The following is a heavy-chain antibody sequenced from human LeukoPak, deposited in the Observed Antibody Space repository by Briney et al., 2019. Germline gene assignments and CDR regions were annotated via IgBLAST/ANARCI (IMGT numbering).Heavy chain of an antibody. Sequence: KSGGSLRLSCAASGFRFSDYYMSWIRQAPGKGLEWISHISGTSNTIYYAASVKGRFTISRDNAKNSLDLQMSSLRAEDTAVYYCARDLGYLAWGRGTLVTVSS. CDR2: ISGTSNTI. D-gene: IGHD1-1*01. J-gene: IGHJ5*02. CDR1: GFRFSDYY. V-gene: IGHV3-11*01. CDR3: ARDLGYLA.